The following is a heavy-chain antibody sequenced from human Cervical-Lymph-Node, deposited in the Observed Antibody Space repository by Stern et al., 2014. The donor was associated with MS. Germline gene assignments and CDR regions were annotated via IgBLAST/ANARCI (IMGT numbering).Heavy chain of an antibody. V-gene: IGHV4-59*01. J-gene: IGHJ5*01. CDR2: IYSDGST. CDR1: GGSMSSKY. Sequence: QVQLQESGPGLVKPSATVSLTCTVSGGSMSSKYWNWIRQPPGQGLEWIGYIYSDGSTNYNPSLKSRVIISLDTSTNQFSLRLTSVTAADTAVYYCARVTGRGTRQNWFDSWGQGTLVTVSS. CDR3: ARVTGRGTRQNWFDS. D-gene: IGHD1-26*01.